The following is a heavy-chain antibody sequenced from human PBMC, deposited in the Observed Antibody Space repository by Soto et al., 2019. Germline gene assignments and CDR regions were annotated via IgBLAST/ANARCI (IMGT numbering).Heavy chain of an antibody. D-gene: IGHD3-10*01. CDR2: IIPILGIA. Sequence: QVQLVQSGAEVKKPGSSVKVSCKASGGTFSSYTISWVRQAPGQGLEWMGRIIPILGIANYAQKFQGRVTITADKSTSTAYMELSSLRSEDTAVYYCARDLRGSGRDDYWGQGTLVTVSS. V-gene: IGHV1-69*08. J-gene: IGHJ4*02. CDR1: GGTFSSYT. CDR3: ARDLRGSGRDDY.